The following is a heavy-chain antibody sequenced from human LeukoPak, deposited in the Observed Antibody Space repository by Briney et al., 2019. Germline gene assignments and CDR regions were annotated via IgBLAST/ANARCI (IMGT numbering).Heavy chain of an antibody. Sequence: GASVKVSCKVSGYTLTELSMHWVRQAPGKGLEWMGGFDPEDGETIYAQKFQGRVTMTEDTSTDTAYMELSSLRSEDTAVYYCATYYSSSSSSYYYYGMDVWGQGTTVTVSS. CDR1: GYTLTELS. D-gene: IGHD6-6*01. CDR2: FDPEDGET. J-gene: IGHJ6*02. V-gene: IGHV1-24*01. CDR3: ATYYSSSSSSYYYYGMDV.